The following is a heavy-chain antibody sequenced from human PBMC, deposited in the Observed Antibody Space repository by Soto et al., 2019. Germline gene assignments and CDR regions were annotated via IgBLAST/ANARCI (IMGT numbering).Heavy chain of an antibody. Sequence: QVQLVQSGAEVKKPGSSVKVSCKASGGTFSSYAISWVRQAPGQGLEWMGGIIPIFGTANYAQKFQGRVTITADESTSTAYMELGSLRSEDRAVYYCARGIAGGSAPVRAAFDIWGQGTMVTVSS. CDR1: GGTFSSYA. J-gene: IGHJ3*02. CDR3: ARGIAGGSAPVRAAFDI. V-gene: IGHV1-69*01. D-gene: IGHD6-13*01. CDR2: IIPIFGTA.